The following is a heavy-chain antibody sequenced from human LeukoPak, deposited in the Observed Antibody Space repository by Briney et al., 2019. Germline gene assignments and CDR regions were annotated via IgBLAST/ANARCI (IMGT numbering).Heavy chain of an antibody. CDR2: IYYSGTT. J-gene: IGHJ4*02. D-gene: IGHD6-19*01. CDR1: GGSISSHY. Sequence: SETLSLTCTVSGGSISSHYWSWIRQPPGKGPEWIGYIYYSGTTNYNPSLNSRVTISVDMSKNQFSLKLRSVTAADTAVYYCAREGYSSGWNDYWGQGTLVTVSS. V-gene: IGHV4-59*11. CDR3: AREGYSSGWNDY.